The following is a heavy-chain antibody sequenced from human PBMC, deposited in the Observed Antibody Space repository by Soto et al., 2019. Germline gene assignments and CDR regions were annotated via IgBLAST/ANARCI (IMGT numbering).Heavy chain of an antibody. CDR2: ISGSGGST. D-gene: IGHD3-22*01. CDR1: GFTFSSYA. CDR3: AKDNYDSSGYYSEN. J-gene: IGHJ4*02. V-gene: IGHV3-23*01. Sequence: GGSLRLSCAASGFTFSSYAMSWVRQAPGKGLEWVSAISGSGGSTYYADSVKGRFTISRDNSKNTLYLQMNSLRAEDTAVYYCAKDNYDSSGYYSENWGQGTLVTVSS.